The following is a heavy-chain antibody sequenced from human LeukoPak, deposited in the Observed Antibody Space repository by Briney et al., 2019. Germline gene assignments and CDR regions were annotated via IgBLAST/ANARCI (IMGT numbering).Heavy chain of an antibody. CDR3: ASSLDSSGEVFPPNWFDP. CDR1: GGTFSNYG. D-gene: IGHD3-10*01. CDR2: IIPILGRT. J-gene: IGHJ5*02. Sequence: ASVTVSCKASGGTFSNYGFSWVRLAPGQGLEWMGGIIPILGRTNYGQRFQGRVTITTDESTSTAYMELSSLTSDDTAVYYCASSLDSSGEVFPPNWFDPWGQGTLVTVTS. V-gene: IGHV1-69*05.